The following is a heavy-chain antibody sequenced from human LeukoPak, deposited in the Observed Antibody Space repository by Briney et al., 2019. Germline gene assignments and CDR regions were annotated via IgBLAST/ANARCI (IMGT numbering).Heavy chain of an antibody. Sequence: SQTLSLTCTVSGGSISSGGYYWSWIRQHPGKGLEWIGYIYYSGSTYYNPSLKSRVTISVDTSKNQFSLKLSSVTAADTAVYYCARVRSSSWYLSPFDYWGQGTLVTVSS. J-gene: IGHJ4*02. CDR1: GGSISSGGYY. V-gene: IGHV4-31*03. CDR3: ARVRSSSWYLSPFDY. CDR2: IYYSGST. D-gene: IGHD6-13*01.